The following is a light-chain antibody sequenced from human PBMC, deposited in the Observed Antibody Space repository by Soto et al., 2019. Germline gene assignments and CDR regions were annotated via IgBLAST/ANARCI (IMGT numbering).Light chain of an antibody. CDR1: SSDVGSYNR. CDR2: EVS. Sequence: QSALTQPASVSGSPGQSITISCTGTSSDVGSYNRVSWYQQSPGKAPKLMIYEVSQRPSGVSNRFSGSKSGNTASLTISGLQAEDEADYYCCSYARGSWVFGGGTKLTVL. J-gene: IGLJ3*02. V-gene: IGLV2-23*02. CDR3: CSYARGSWV.